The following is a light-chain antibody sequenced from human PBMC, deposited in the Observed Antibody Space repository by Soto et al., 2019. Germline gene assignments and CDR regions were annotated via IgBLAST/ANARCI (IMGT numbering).Light chain of an antibody. Sequence: EVVMTQSPATLSVSPGGRATLSCRASQSVSSSSLAWYQQKRGQAPRLLIHGASSRATGIPDRFSGSGSGTDFTLTISRLEPEDFAVFYCQQYGSSITFGQGTRLEI. CDR1: QSVSSSS. CDR3: QQYGSSIT. V-gene: IGKV3-20*01. J-gene: IGKJ5*01. CDR2: GAS.